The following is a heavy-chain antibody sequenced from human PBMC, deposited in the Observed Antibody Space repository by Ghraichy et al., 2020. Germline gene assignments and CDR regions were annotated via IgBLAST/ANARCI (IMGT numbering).Heavy chain of an antibody. V-gene: IGHV3-30-3*01. CDR1: GFTFSSYA. Sequence: GGSLRLSCAASGFTFSSYAMHWVRQAPGKGLEWVAVISYDGSNKYYADSVKGRFTISRDNSKNTLYLQMNSLRAEDTAVYYCARAEAAMAPFDYWGQGTLVTVSS. D-gene: IGHD5-18*01. CDR2: ISYDGSNK. J-gene: IGHJ4*02. CDR3: ARAEAAMAPFDY.